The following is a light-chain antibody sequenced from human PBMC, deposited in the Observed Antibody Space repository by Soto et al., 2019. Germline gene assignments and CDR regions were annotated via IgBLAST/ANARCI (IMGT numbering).Light chain of an antibody. CDR3: MQGLQRGA. CDR1: QSLLHRNGKNY. Sequence: VLTQSPLSLPVTPGEPASISCRSSQSLLHRNGKNYLDWYLQKPGQSPQILIYLASNRSSGVPDRVRGRWSGTDFTLRISPVQAEDVGVYYCMQGLQRGAFGVGTKVESK. V-gene: IGKV2-28*01. CDR2: LAS. J-gene: IGKJ4*01.